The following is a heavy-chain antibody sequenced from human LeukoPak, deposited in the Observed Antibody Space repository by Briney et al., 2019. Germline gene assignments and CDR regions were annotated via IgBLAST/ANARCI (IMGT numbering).Heavy chain of an antibody. CDR1: GFTFSGFW. CDR2: INSDESEG. CDR3: ARSSYSSSSSV. J-gene: IGHJ3*01. V-gene: IGHV3-7*03. Sequence: GGSLRLSCAVSGFTFSGFWMSWSRQAPGKGLEWVASINSDESEGYYADVVKGRFTISRDNAKNSLYLQINSLRAEDTAVYYCARSSYSSSSSVWGQGTMVTVSS. D-gene: IGHD6-6*01.